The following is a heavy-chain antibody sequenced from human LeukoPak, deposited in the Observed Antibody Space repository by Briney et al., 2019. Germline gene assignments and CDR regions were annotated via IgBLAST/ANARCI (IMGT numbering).Heavy chain of an antibody. J-gene: IGHJ4*02. CDR3: ARRQGCSSTSCPPDY. V-gene: IGHV5-51*01. CDR2: IYPGDSDT. CDR1: GYSFTTYW. Sequence: GESPKISCRGSGYSFTTYWIGWVRQMPGKGLEWMGIIYPGDSDTRYTPSFQGQVAMSADKSINTAYLQWSSLKASDTAMYYCARRQGCSSTSCPPDYWGQGTLVTASP. D-gene: IGHD2-2*01.